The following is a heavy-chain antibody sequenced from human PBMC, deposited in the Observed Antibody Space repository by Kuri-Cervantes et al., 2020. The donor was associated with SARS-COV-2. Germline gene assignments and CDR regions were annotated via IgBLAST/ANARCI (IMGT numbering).Heavy chain of an antibody. D-gene: IGHD2-8*01. J-gene: IGHJ6*03. CDR3: AREVGPIMGPTRYYYFYMDV. Sequence: GESLKISCSASGFNLSTFNMNWVRQAPGKGLEWLSYISSSSRTIYYADSVKGRFTISKDTSKKLLYLEMNSLRVDDTALYYCAREVGPIMGPTRYYYFYMDVWGKGTPVTVSS. CDR1: GFNLSTFN. V-gene: IGHV3-48*01. CDR2: ISSSSRTI.